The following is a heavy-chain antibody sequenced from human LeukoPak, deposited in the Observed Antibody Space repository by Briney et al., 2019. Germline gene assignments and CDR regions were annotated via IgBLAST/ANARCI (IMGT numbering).Heavy chain of an antibody. V-gene: IGHV3-48*03. D-gene: IGHD6-19*01. Sequence: GGSLRLSCAASGVTFSSYEMNWVRQAPGKGLEWVSYISSSGSTIYYADSVKGRFTISRDNAKNSLYLQMNSLRAEDTAVYYCARPRSSGLYYFDYWGQGTLVTVSS. CDR2: ISSSGSTI. J-gene: IGHJ4*02. CDR1: GVTFSSYE. CDR3: ARPRSSGLYYFDY.